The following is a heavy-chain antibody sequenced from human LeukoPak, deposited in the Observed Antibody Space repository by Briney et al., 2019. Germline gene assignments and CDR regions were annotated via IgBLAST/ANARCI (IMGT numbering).Heavy chain of an antibody. Sequence: GGSLRLSCAASGFTFSDYYMSWIRQAPGKGLEWVSYISSSGSTIYYADSVKGRFTISRDNAKNSLYLQMNSLRAEDTAVYYCASPLITGPTFDYWGQGTLVTVSS. V-gene: IGHV3-11*01. CDR3: ASPLITGPTFDY. J-gene: IGHJ4*02. CDR2: ISSSGSTI. D-gene: IGHD1-7*01. CDR1: GFTFSDYY.